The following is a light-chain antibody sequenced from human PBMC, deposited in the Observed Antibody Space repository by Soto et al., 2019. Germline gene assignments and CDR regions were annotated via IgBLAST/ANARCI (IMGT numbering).Light chain of an antibody. J-gene: IGKJ1*01. CDR2: GAS. Sequence: EILMTQSPATLSVSPGERVTLSCSASQSVSSYLAWYQQKPGQPPRLLIYGASTRATGIPARFSGSGSGTEFTLTIGSLQSEDCAVYYCQQYNNWPRTFGQGTKVDIK. CDR1: QSVSSY. CDR3: QQYNNWPRT. V-gene: IGKV3-15*01.